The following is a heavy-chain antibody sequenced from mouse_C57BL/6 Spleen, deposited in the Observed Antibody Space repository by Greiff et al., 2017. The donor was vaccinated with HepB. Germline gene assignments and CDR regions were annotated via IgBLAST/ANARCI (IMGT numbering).Heavy chain of an antibody. CDR1: GYSFTGYY. CDR3: ARKAYYSNYVDY. V-gene: IGHV1-42*01. CDR2: INPSTGGT. J-gene: IGHJ2*01. D-gene: IGHD2-5*01. Sequence: EVQLQQSGPELVKPGASVKISCKASGYSFTGYYMNWVKQSPEKSLEWIGEINPSTGGTTYNQKFKAKATLTVDKSSSTAYMQLKSLTSEDSAVYYCARKAYYSNYVDYWGQGTTLTVSS.